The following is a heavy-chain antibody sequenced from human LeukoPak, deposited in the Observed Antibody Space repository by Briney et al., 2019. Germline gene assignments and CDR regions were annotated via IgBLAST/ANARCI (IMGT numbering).Heavy chain of an antibody. Sequence: PSETLSLTCAVYGGSFSGFYWSWIRRPPGQGLEWIGEINHSGSTNYNPSLKSRVTISVDTSKNQFSLKLSSVTAADTAVYYCARRISSGWSFGLIDYWGQGTVVTVSS. CDR1: GGSFSGFY. CDR2: INHSGST. D-gene: IGHD6-19*01. V-gene: IGHV4-34*01. CDR3: ARRISSGWSFGLIDY. J-gene: IGHJ4*02.